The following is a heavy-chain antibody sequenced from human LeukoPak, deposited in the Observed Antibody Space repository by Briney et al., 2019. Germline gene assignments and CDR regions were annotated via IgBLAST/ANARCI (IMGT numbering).Heavy chain of an antibody. D-gene: IGHD3-10*01. CDR3: ARDLPHTYYGSGSYSFPYYFDY. CDR2: INHSGST. Sequence: PSETLSLTCAVYGGSFSGYYWSWIRQPPGKGLEWIGEINHSGSTNYNPSLKSRVTISVDTSKNQFSLKLSSVTAADTAVYYCARDLPHTYYGSGSYSFPYYFDYWGQGTLVTVSS. J-gene: IGHJ4*02. CDR1: GGSFSGYY. V-gene: IGHV4-34*01.